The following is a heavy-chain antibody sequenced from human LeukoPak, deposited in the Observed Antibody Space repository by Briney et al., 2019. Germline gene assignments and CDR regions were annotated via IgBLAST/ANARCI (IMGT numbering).Heavy chain of an antibody. V-gene: IGHV3-21*01. CDR1: GFTFSSYS. CDR2: ISSSSSYI. Sequence: NPGGSLRLSCAASGFTFSSYSMNWVRQAPGKGLEWVSSISSSSSYIYYADSVKGRFTISRDNAKNSLYLQMNSLRAEDTAVYYCAKRPKTGVRDWYFDLWGRGTLVTVSS. CDR3: AKRPKTGVRDWYFDL. D-gene: IGHD1-14*01. J-gene: IGHJ2*01.